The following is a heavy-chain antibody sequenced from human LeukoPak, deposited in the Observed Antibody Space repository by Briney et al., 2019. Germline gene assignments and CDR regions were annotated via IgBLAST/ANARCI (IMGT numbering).Heavy chain of an antibody. Sequence: GGSLRLSCAASGFTSSSYWMHWVRQAPGKGLVWVSRINSDGSSTSYADSVKGRFTISRDNAKNTLYLQMNSLRVEDTAVYYCARGGSYSSNAFDIWGQGTMVTVSS. J-gene: IGHJ3*02. V-gene: IGHV3-74*01. CDR1: GFTSSSYW. CDR2: INSDGSST. CDR3: ARGGSYSSNAFDI. D-gene: IGHD1-26*01.